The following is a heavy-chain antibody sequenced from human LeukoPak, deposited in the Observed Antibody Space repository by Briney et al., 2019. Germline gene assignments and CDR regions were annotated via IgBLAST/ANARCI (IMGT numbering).Heavy chain of an antibody. CDR1: GGSISSYY. CDR2: IYYSGST. D-gene: IGHD7-27*01. CDR3: PRHQGTGDWYFDY. V-gene: IGHV4-59*01. J-gene: IGHJ4*02. Sequence: SETLSLTCTVSGGSISSYYWSWIRQPPGKGLEWIGYIYYSGSTNYNPSLKSRVTISVDTSKNQFSLKLSSVTAADTAVYYCPRHQGTGDWYFDYWGQGTLVTVSS.